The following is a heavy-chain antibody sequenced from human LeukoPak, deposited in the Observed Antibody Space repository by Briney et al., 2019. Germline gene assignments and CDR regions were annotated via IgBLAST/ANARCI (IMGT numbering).Heavy chain of an antibody. V-gene: IGHV1-2*02. J-gene: IGHJ5*02. CDR1: GYTFTGYY. CDR2: INPNSGGT. D-gene: IGHD2-2*01. Sequence: ASVKVSCKASGYTFTGYYMHWVRQAPGQGLEWMGWINPNSGGTNYAQKFQGRVTMTRDTSISTAYMELSRLRSDDTAVYYCARDSTIFQYQSPYNWFDPWGQGTLVTVSS. CDR3: ARDSTIFQYQSPYNWFDP.